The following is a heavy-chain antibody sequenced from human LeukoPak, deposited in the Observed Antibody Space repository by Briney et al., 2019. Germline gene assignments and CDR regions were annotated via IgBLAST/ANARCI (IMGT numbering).Heavy chain of an antibody. CDR3: ARERGRRFLERIYAVFDY. V-gene: IGHV4-34*01. CDR1: GGSFSGYY. J-gene: IGHJ4*02. CDR2: INHSGST. Sequence: SETLSLTWAVYGGSFSGYYWSWIRQPPGRGLEWIGEINHSGSTNYNPSLKSRVTISADTSKNQFSLKLSSVTAADTAVYYCARERGRRFLERIYAVFDYWGQGTLVTVSS. D-gene: IGHD3-3*01.